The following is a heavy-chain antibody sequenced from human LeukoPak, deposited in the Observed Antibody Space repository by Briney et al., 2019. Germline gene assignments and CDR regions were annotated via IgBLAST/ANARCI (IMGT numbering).Heavy chain of an antibody. Sequence: SEALSLTCTVSGGSISSSSYYWSWIRQPPGKGLEWIGEINHSGSTNYNPSLKSRVTISVDTSKNQFSLKLSSVTAADTAVYYCARGAAAYYYGMDVWGQGTTVTVSS. J-gene: IGHJ6*02. CDR2: INHSGST. V-gene: IGHV4-39*07. CDR3: ARGAAAYYYGMDV. CDR1: GGSISSSSYY. D-gene: IGHD6-13*01.